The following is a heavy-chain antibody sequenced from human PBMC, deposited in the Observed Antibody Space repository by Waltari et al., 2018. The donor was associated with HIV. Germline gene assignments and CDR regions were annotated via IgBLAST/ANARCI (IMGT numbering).Heavy chain of an antibody. CDR1: GFTFSSYW. J-gene: IGHJ6*02. CDR3: ARDREGQDYYYGMDV. CDR2: INSDGSST. V-gene: IGHV3-74*01. Sequence: EVQLVEYGGGVVQPGGSLRPPCAASGFTFSSYWMHWFRQAPGKGLVWVSRINSDGSSTSYADSVKGRFTISRDNAKNTLYLQMNSLRAEDTAVYYCARDREGQDYYYGMDVWGQGTTVTVSS. D-gene: IGHD1-26*01.